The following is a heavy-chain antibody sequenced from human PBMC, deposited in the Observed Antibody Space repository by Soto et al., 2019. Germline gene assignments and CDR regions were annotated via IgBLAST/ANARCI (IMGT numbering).Heavy chain of an antibody. CDR2: IYYSGST. J-gene: IGHJ5*02. CDR3: ARGRYYDGTDFEP. Sequence: SETLSLTCTVSGGSISSYYWSWIRQPPGKGLEWIGYIYYSGSTNYNPSLKSRVTLSVDTSKNQFSLKLSSVTAADTAVYYCARGRYYDGTDFEPWGQGTLVTVSS. V-gene: IGHV4-59*01. D-gene: IGHD3-10*01. CDR1: GGSISSYY.